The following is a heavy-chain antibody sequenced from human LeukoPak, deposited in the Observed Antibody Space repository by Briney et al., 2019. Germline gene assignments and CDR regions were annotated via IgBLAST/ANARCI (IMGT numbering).Heavy chain of an antibody. D-gene: IGHD2-2*01. CDR3: ARDCSSTSCYPLGY. Sequence: SETLSLTCAVYGGSFSGYYWSWIRQPPGKGLEWIGEINHSGSTNYNPSLKSRVTISVDTSKNQFSLKLSSVTAADTAVYYCARDCSSTSCYPLGYWGQGTLVTVSS. V-gene: IGHV4-34*01. J-gene: IGHJ4*02. CDR1: GGSFSGYY. CDR2: INHSGST.